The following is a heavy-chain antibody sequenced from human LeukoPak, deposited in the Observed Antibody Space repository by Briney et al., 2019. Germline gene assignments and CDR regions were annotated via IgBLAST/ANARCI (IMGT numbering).Heavy chain of an antibody. CDR3: GMSGDRVPLQDDVFDV. D-gene: IGHD1-26*01. CDR2: IYPGDSGP. CDR1: GYSFTSYC. Sequence: GESLKISCKVSGYSFTSYCIDWVRQMPGKGLEWMGIIYPGDSGPTYSPSFQGQVTISVDKSINTAYLQWSSLQASDTAMYYCGMSGDRVPLQDDVFDVWGQGTMVTVS. V-gene: IGHV5-51*01. J-gene: IGHJ3*01.